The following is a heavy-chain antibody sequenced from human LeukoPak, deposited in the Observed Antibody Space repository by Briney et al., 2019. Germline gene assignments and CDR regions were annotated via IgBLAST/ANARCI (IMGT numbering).Heavy chain of an antibody. CDR2: ISGSGGST. J-gene: IGHJ4*02. CDR3: AKVPRGAGTSSGY. D-gene: IGHD3-3*01. V-gene: IGHV3-23*01. Sequence: GGSLRLSCAASRFTFSNYAMNWVRQAPGKGLEWVSAISGSGGSTYYVDSVKGRFTISRDNSKNTLYLQMNSLRAEDTAVYYCAKVPRGAGTSSGYWGQGTLVTVSS. CDR1: RFTFSNYA.